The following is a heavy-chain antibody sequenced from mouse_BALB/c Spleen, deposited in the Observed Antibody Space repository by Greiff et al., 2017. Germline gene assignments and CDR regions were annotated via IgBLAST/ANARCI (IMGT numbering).Heavy chain of an antibody. CDR3: ARLKVLHFDY. Sequence: EVQGVESGGGLVQPGGSLKLSCAASGFTFSSYTMSWVRQTPEKRLEWVAYISNGGGSTYYPDTVKGRFTISRDNAKNTLYLQMSSLKSEDTAMYYCARLKVLHFDYWGQGTTLTVSS. J-gene: IGHJ2*01. CDR1: GFTFSSYT. CDR2: ISNGGGST. D-gene: IGHD2-14*01. V-gene: IGHV5-12-2*01.